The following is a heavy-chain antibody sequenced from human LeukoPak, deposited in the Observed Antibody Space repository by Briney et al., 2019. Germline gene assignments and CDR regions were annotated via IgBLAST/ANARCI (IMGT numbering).Heavy chain of an antibody. J-gene: IGHJ5*02. V-gene: IGHV1-69*04. CDR2: IIPILGIA. Sequence: SVKVSCKASGGTFSSYAISWVRQAPGQGLEWMGRIIPILGIANYAQKFQGRVTITADKSTSTAYMELSSLRSEDTAVYYCARDGGSIAVADANWFDPWGQGTLVTVSS. D-gene: IGHD6-19*01. CDR3: ARDGGSIAVADANWFDP. CDR1: GGTFSSYA.